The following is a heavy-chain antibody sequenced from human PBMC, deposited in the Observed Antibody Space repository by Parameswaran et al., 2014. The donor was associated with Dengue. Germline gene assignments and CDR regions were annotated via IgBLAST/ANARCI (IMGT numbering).Heavy chain of an antibody. CDR2: TIPIFGTT. CDR3: AGGEIAPGGFDYYYGMDV. V-gene: IGHV1-69*01. D-gene: IGHD6-13*01. CDR1: ISNA. Sequence: ISNARLVRQAPGQGLEWMGGTIPIFGTTNYAQKFQGRVTITADESTTTAYMELNSLRSEDTAVYYCAGGEIAPGGFDYYYGMDVWGQGTTVTVSS. J-gene: IGHJ6*02.